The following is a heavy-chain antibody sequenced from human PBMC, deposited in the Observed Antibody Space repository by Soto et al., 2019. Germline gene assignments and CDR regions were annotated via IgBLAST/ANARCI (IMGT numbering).Heavy chain of an antibody. CDR1: GGTFSSYA. Sequence: GASVKVSCKASGGTFSSYAISWVRQAPGQGLEWMGGIIPIFGTANYAQKFQGRVTITADESTSTAYMELSSLRSEDTAVYYCARGQPEYYYDSSGYYRNFDYWGQGTLVTVSS. J-gene: IGHJ4*02. CDR2: IIPIFGTA. CDR3: ARGQPEYYYDSSGYYRNFDY. V-gene: IGHV1-69*13. D-gene: IGHD3-22*01.